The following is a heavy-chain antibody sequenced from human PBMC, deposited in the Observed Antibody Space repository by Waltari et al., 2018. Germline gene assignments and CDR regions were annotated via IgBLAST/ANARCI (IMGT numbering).Heavy chain of an antibody. CDR1: GGTFSSYA. D-gene: IGHD6-19*01. J-gene: IGHJ3*02. CDR2: INPNSGGT. Sequence: QVQLVQSGAAVKKPGSSVKVSCKASGGTFSSYAISWVRKAPGQGLEWMGGINPNSGGTNYAQKFQGRVTMTRDTSISTAYMELSRLRSDDTAVYYCAREPSGWYQGAFDIWGQGTMVTVSS. V-gene: IGHV1-2*02. CDR3: AREPSGWYQGAFDI.